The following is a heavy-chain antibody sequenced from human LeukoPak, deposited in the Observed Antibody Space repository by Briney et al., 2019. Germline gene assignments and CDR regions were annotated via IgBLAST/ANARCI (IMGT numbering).Heavy chain of an antibody. V-gene: IGHV3-7*01. CDR1: GFTFSSYW. J-gene: IGHJ4*02. D-gene: IGHD3-22*01. CDR2: IKQDGSEK. CDR3: ARGGGYYYFDY. Sequence: GGSLRLSCAASGFTFSSYWMSWVRQAPGRGLEWVANIKQDGSEKYYVDSVKGRFTISRDNAKNSLYLQMNSLRAEDTAVYYCARGGGYYYFDYWGQGTLVTVSS.